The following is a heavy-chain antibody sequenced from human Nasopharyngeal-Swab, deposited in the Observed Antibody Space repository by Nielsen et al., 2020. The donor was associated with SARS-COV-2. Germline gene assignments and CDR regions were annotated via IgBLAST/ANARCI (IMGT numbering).Heavy chain of an antibody. CDR1: GFTFSSYA. D-gene: IGHD2-15*01. CDR2: ISGSGGST. J-gene: IGHJ4*02. V-gene: IGHV3-23*01. Sequence: GGSLRLSCAASGFTFSSYAMSWVRQAPGKGLEWVSAISGSGGSTYYADSVKGRFTISRDNSKNTLYLQMNSLRAEDTAVYYCAKPVIVVVAAIWYFDYWGQGTLVTVSS. CDR3: AKPVIVVVAAIWYFDY.